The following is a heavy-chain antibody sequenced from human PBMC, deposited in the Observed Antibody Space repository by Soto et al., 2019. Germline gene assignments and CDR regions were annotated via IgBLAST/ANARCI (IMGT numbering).Heavy chain of an antibody. J-gene: IGHJ3*02. D-gene: IGHD3-10*01. V-gene: IGHV4-39*01. Sequence: QVQLQESGPRLVKPSETLTLKCTVSGGSVSSDKYLWGWIRQPPGKGREWGASIRYGGATSGTTIYNPSLGGPLTISLDTSADQVSLRLTSVTATDTAVYYCARHDDHRSPPLGFHIWGQGTLVTVSS. CDR3: ARHDDHRSPPLGFHI. CDR1: GGSVSSDKYL. CDR2: IRYGGATSGTT.